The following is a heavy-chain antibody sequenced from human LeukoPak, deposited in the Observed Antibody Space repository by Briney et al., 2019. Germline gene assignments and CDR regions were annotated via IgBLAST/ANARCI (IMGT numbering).Heavy chain of an antibody. Sequence: QTGGSLRLSCATSGFTFSTYWMTWVRQAPGKGLEWVANIKEDESEKNYVDAVKGRFSISRDNAKNSLSLQLSSLRPEDTAVYYCASLYILREVRYFDYWGQGTLVTVSS. V-gene: IGHV3-7*01. CDR1: GFTFSTYW. D-gene: IGHD2-2*02. J-gene: IGHJ4*02. CDR3: ASLYILREVRYFDY. CDR2: IKEDESEK.